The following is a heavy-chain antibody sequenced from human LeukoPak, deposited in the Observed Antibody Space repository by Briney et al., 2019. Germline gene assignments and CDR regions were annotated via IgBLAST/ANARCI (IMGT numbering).Heavy chain of an antibody. CDR3: ALTGHYYNYMDV. CDR1: GFTFSSYE. V-gene: IGHV3-48*03. CDR2: ISSSGSTI. D-gene: IGHD7-27*01. Sequence: GGSLRLSCAASGFTFSSYEMNWVRQAPGKGLEWVSYISSSGSTIYYADSVKGRFTISRDNAKNSLYLQMNSLRAEDTAVYYCALTGHYYNYMDVWGKGTTVTISS. J-gene: IGHJ6*03.